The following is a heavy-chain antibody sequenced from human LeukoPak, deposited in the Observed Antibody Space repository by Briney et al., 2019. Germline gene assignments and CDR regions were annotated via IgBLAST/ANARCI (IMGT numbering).Heavy chain of an antibody. J-gene: IGHJ6*02. CDR1: GGSISSGSYY. Sequence: SQTLSLTCTVSGGSISSGSYYWTWIRQHPEKGLEWIGYMYYSGTTYYNPSLKSRVTMSVDTSKNQFSLKLSSVTAADTAVYYCARTNRFGKYGMDVWGQGTTVTVSS. CDR3: ARTNRFGKYGMDV. CDR2: MYYSGTT. V-gene: IGHV4-31*03. D-gene: IGHD3-10*01.